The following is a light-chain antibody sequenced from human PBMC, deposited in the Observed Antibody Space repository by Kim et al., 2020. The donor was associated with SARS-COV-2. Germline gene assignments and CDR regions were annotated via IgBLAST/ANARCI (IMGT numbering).Light chain of an antibody. CDR1: ALPKQY. CDR2: KDS. Sequence: SYELTQPPSVSVSPGQTARITCSGDALPKQYAYWYQQKPGQAPVLVIYKDSERPSGIPERFSGSSLRTTVTLTISGVHAEDEADYYCQSADSSGTHVVFRGGTQLTVL. J-gene: IGLJ2*01. CDR3: QSADSSGTHVV. V-gene: IGLV3-25*03.